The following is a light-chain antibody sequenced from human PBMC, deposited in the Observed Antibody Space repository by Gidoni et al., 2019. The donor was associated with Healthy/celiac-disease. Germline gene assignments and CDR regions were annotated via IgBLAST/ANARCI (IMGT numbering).Light chain of an antibody. CDR2: EVS. CDR1: SSAVGGYNY. Sequence: QSALTQPASVSGSPGQSITISCTGTSSAVGGYNYVSWYQQHPGKAPKLMIYEVSNRPSGVSNRFSGSKSGNTASLTISGLQAEDAADYYCSSYTSSSTLVFGTGTKVTVL. J-gene: IGLJ1*01. V-gene: IGLV2-14*01. CDR3: SSYTSSSTLV.